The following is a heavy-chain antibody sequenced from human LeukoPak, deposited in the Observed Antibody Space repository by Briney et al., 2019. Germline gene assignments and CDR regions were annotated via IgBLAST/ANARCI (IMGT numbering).Heavy chain of an antibody. CDR3: ARGQPWYYYDSSGYYYYY. CDR1: GGSFSGYY. D-gene: IGHD3-22*01. Sequence: SETLSLTCADYGGSFSGYYWSWIRQPPGKGLEWIGEINHSGSTNYNPSLKSRVTISVDTSKNQFSLKLSSVTAADTAVYYCARGQPWYYYDSSGYYYYYWGQGTLVTVSS. CDR2: INHSGST. J-gene: IGHJ4*02. V-gene: IGHV4-34*01.